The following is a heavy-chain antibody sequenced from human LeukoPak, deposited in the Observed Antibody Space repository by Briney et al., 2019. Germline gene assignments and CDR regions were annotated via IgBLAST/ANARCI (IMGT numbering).Heavy chain of an antibody. CDR2: IYYSGST. CDR1: GGSISGSSYY. Sequence: SETLSLTCTVSGGSISGSSYYWGWIRQPPGKGLEWIGYIYYSGSTYYNPSLKSRVTISVDTSKNQFSLKLSSVTAADTAVYYCASFTQQLTLFDYWGQGTLVTVSS. J-gene: IGHJ4*02. V-gene: IGHV4-39*07. CDR3: ASFTQQLTLFDY. D-gene: IGHD6-13*01.